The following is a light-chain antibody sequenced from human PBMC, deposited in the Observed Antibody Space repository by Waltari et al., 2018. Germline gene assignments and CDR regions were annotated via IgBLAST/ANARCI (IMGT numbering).Light chain of an antibody. V-gene: IGKV1-39*01. J-gene: IGKJ5*01. CDR2: AAS. CDR1: RSITTY. Sequence: EIQMTQSPSYLSASVGYRVTITCRASRSITTYLNWYQQKPGKAPKVLIYAASSLESGVPSRFSGSGSGTDFTLTITTLQPEDFATYYCQQSSSTPITFGQGTRLQIK. CDR3: QQSSSTPIT.